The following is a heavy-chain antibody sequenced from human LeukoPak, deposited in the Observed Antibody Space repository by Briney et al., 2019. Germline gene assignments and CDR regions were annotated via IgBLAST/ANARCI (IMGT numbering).Heavy chain of an antibody. Sequence: SETLSLTCTVSAGSFSSTSYYWSWIRQPPGKGLEWIGYIYYSGSSNYNPSLKSRVTISVDTSENQVSLKLSSVTAADTAVYYCARQRSYGPEPYDYWGQGTLVTVSS. J-gene: IGHJ4*02. V-gene: IGHV4-61*01. CDR3: ARQRSYGPEPYDY. D-gene: IGHD5-18*01. CDR1: AGSFSSTSYY. CDR2: IYYSGSS.